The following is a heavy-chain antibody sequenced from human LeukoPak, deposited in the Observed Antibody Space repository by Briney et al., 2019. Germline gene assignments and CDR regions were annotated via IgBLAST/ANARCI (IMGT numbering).Heavy chain of an antibody. Sequence: GGSLRLSCAASGFTFSSYDMHWVRQGPGKGLEWVAVISYDGSNKYYADSVKGRFTISRDNSKNTLYLQMNSLRAEDTAVYYCAKVSSSWYGDNYFDYWGQGTLVTVSS. CDR3: AKVSSSWYGDNYFDY. J-gene: IGHJ4*02. D-gene: IGHD6-13*01. CDR1: GFTFSSYD. CDR2: ISYDGSNK. V-gene: IGHV3-30*18.